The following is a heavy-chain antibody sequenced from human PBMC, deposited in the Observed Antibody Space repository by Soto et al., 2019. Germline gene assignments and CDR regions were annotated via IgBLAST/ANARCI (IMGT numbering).Heavy chain of an antibody. CDR3: ARDQPRDLAAAGSFFDY. CDR1: GDSVSSNSAA. D-gene: IGHD6-13*01. Sequence: SQTLSLTCAISGDSVSSNSAAWNWIRQSPSRGLEWLGRTYYRSKWYSDYAVSVKSRITINPDTSKNQFSLQLNSVTPEDTAVYYCARDQPRDLAAAGSFFDYWGQGTLVTVSS. V-gene: IGHV6-1*01. J-gene: IGHJ4*02. CDR2: TYYRSKWYS.